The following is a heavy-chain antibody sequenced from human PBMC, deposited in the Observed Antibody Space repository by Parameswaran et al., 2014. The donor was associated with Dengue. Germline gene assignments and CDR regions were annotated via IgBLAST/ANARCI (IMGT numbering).Heavy chain of an antibody. J-gene: IGHJ4*02. CDR2: ISSSGSTI. Sequence: VRQAPGKGLEWVSYISSSGSTIYYADSVKGRFTISRDNAKNSLYLQMNSLRAEDTAVYYCARDGFYGDFGAHWGQGTLVTVSS. CDR3: ARDGFYGDFGAH. D-gene: IGHD4-17*01. V-gene: IGHV3-48*03.